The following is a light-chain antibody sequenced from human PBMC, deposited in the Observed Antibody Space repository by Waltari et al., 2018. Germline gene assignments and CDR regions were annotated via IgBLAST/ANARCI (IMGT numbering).Light chain of an antibody. CDR2: DAS. V-gene: IGKV3-11*01. CDR1: QSVSSY. Sequence: EIVLTQSPATLSLSPGERATLSCRASQSVSSYLAWYQQKPGQAPRLLIYDASNGATGIPARFSGSGSGTDFTLTISSLEPEDFAVYYCQQRSNWPPGAYTFGQGTKLEIK. CDR3: QQRSNWPPGAYT. J-gene: IGKJ2*01.